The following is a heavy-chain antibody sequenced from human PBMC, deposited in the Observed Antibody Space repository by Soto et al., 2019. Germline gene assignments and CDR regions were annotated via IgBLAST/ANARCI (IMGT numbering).Heavy chain of an antibody. CDR2: INAGNGNT. CDR3: ARTGYCSGGSCQNWFDP. Sequence: QVQLVQSGAEVKKPGASVKVSCKASGYTFTSYAMHWVRQAPGQRLEWMGWINAGNGNTKYSQKFQGRVTITRDTTASTAYMELSSLRSEDTAVYYCARTGYCSGGSCQNWFDPWGQGTLVTVSS. J-gene: IGHJ5*02. V-gene: IGHV1-3*01. D-gene: IGHD2-15*01. CDR1: GYTFTSYA.